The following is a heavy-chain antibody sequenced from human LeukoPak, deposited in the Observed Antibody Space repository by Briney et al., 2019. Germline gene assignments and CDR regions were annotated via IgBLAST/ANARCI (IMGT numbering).Heavy chain of an antibody. Sequence: VASVKVSCKASGGTFSSYAISWVRQAPGQGLEWMGRIIPIFGTANYAQKFQGRVTITTDKSTSTAYMELSSLRSEDTAVYYCARAVGYCSGGSCGTGFDYWGQGTLVTVSS. CDR2: IIPIFGTA. D-gene: IGHD2-15*01. J-gene: IGHJ4*02. V-gene: IGHV1-69*05. CDR3: ARAVGYCSGGSCGTGFDY. CDR1: GGTFSSYA.